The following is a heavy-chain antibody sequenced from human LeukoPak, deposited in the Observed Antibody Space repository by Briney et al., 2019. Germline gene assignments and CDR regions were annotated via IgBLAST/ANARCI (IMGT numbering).Heavy chain of an antibody. Sequence: ASVKVSCKASGYTFSNYDINWVRQATGQGLEWMGQMNPNSGNTGYAQKFQGRVTMTRNTSISTAYMELSSLRSEDTAVYYCARVTYYHILTGSYSGGDFDHWGQGTLVTVSS. V-gene: IGHV1-8*01. CDR3: ARVTYYHILTGSYSGGDFDH. CDR1: GYTFSNYD. J-gene: IGHJ4*02. CDR2: MNPNSGNT. D-gene: IGHD3-9*01.